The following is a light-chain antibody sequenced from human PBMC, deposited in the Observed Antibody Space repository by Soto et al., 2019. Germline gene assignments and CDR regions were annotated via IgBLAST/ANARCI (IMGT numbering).Light chain of an antibody. V-gene: IGKV3-11*01. CDR3: RQRSNWPLT. CDR1: QSVSSL. J-gene: IGKJ4*01. Sequence: EIVLTQSPATLSLSPGERATLSCRASQSVSSLLAWYQQKPGQAPRLLIYDASSRATGIPTRFSGSGSGTDFTLTISTLEPEDFAVYYCRQRSNWPLTFGGGTKVEIK. CDR2: DAS.